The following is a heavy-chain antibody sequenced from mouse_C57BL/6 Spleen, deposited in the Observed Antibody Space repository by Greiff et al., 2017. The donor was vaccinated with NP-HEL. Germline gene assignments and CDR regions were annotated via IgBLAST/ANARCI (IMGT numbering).Heavy chain of an antibody. CDR1: GYTFTSYW. Sequence: QVQLQQPGTELVKPGASVKLSCKASGYTFTSYWMHWVKQRPGQGLEWIGNINPSNGGTNYNEKFKSKATLTVDKSSSTAYMQLSSLTSEDSAVYYCARKPAYYSNHWYFDVWGTGTTVTVSS. J-gene: IGHJ1*03. D-gene: IGHD2-5*01. V-gene: IGHV1-53*01. CDR3: ARKPAYYSNHWYFDV. CDR2: INPSNGGT.